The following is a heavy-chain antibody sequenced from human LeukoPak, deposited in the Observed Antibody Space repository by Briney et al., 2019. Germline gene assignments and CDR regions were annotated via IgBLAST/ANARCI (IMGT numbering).Heavy chain of an antibody. CDR2: IYSGGST. J-gene: IGHJ3*02. V-gene: IGHV3-66*01. Sequence: GGSLRLSCTASGFRFSNYAMNWVRQAPGKGLEWVSVIYSGGSTYYADSVKGRFTISRDNSKNTLYLQMNSLRAEDTAVYYCATALNRGNAFDIWGQGTMVTVSS. CDR3: ATALNRGNAFDI. D-gene: IGHD1-14*01. CDR1: GFRFSNYA.